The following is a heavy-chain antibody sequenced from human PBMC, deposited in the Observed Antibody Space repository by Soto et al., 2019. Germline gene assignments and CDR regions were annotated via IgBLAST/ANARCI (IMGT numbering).Heavy chain of an antibody. J-gene: IGHJ6*02. Sequence: QLQLNESGPGLVKPSETLSITCNVSGDSIGRFYWSWIRQSAGKGLEWIGRVYSTGGVTYNPALQGRVTISLDRSNNHVSLEMNSVTAADTAVYFCTRDLSGTGLDIWGRGTRVSVSS. V-gene: IGHV4-4*07. CDR3: TRDLSGTGLDI. CDR2: VYSTGGV. CDR1: GDSIGRFY. D-gene: IGHD1-26*01.